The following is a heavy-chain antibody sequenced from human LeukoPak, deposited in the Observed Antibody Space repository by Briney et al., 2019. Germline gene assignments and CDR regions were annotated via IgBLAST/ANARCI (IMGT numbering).Heavy chain of an antibody. V-gene: IGHV3-23*01. CDR1: GFTFSSYA. CDR3: AKGDGYDYVWGSYRYTGGRAFDI. D-gene: IGHD3-16*02. CDR2: ISASGGST. Sequence: PGGSLRLSCAASGFTFSSYAMSWVRQAPGKGLGWVSAISASGGSTYYADSVKGRLTLSRANSKNTLYLQMNSLRAEDTAVYYWAKGDGYDYVWGSYRYTGGRAFDIWGQGTMVTVSS. J-gene: IGHJ3*02.